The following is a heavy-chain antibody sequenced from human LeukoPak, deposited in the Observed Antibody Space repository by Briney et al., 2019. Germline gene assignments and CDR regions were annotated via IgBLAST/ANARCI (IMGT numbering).Heavy chain of an antibody. V-gene: IGHV5-51*01. CDR1: GYSFTSYW. CDR2: IYPGDSDT. Sequence: GESLKISCKGSGYSFTSYWIGWVRQMPGKGLEWMGIIYPGDSDTRYSPSFQGQVTISADKSISTAYLQWGSLKASDTAMYYCARAYYDSSGSTPGGDYWGQGTLVTVSS. D-gene: IGHD3-22*01. J-gene: IGHJ4*02. CDR3: ARAYYDSSGSTPGGDY.